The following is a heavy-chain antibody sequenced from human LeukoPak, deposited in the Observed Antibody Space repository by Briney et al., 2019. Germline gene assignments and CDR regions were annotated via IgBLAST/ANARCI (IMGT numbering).Heavy chain of an antibody. V-gene: IGHV1-2*02. CDR2: INPNSGGT. D-gene: IGHD3-10*01. Sequence: GASVKVSCKASGYTFTSYAMNWVRQAPGQGLEWMGWINPNSGGTNYAQKFQGRVTMTRDTSITTVYMELSRLRSDETAVFYCASFEVGAWGQGTLVTVSS. CDR1: GYTFTSYA. CDR3: ASFEVGA. J-gene: IGHJ5*02.